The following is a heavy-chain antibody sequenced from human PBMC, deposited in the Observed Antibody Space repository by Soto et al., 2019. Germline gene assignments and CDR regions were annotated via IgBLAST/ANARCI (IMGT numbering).Heavy chain of an antibody. CDR3: ARTGYDRSGYFVEYYFDY. Sequence: QVQLVESGGGVVQPARSLRLSCAASGFTFSKYAMHWVRQARGTGLEWVAVISNDGSNPYYADSVKGRFTISRDNSKNPLYLQMNSLREEDTAVYYCARTGYDRSGYFVEYYFDYWGQGTLVTVSS. V-gene: IGHV3-30-3*01. CDR2: ISNDGSNP. J-gene: IGHJ4*02. CDR1: GFTFSKYA. D-gene: IGHD3-22*01.